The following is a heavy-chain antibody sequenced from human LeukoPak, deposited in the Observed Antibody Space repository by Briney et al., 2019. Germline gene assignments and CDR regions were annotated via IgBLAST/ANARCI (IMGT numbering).Heavy chain of an antibody. CDR2: IYTSGNT. CDR1: GGSISSGSYY. Sequence: SETLSLTCTVSGGSISSGSYYWNWIRQPAGKGLEWIGRIYTSGNTNYNPSLKSRVTISVDTSKNQFSLRLNSVTAADTAVYYCARVPLDHTQRGWFDPWGQGTLVTVSS. V-gene: IGHV4-61*02. J-gene: IGHJ5*02. D-gene: IGHD2-15*01. CDR3: ARVPLDHTQRGWFDP.